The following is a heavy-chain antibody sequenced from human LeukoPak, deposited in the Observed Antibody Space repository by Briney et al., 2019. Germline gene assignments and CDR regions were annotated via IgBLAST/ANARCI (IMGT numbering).Heavy chain of an antibody. CDR1: GFTFSDYY. D-gene: IGHD3-10*01. J-gene: IGHJ4*02. V-gene: IGHV3-11*04. CDR2: ISSSGSNI. CDR3: AREGYYASGSLYRAPNDY. Sequence: GXXLRLSCAASGFTFSDYYMSWIRQAPGKGVEWVSYISSSGSNIYYADSVKGGFTIYREKAKNSLYMNMNSLRAEDTAVYYCAREGYYASGSLYRAPNDYWGQGTLVTVSS.